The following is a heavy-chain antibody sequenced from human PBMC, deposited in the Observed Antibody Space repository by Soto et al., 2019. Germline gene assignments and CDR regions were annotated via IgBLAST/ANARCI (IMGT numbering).Heavy chain of an antibody. CDR1: GFTCNNIA. V-gene: IGHV3-23*01. D-gene: IGHD2-21*01. CDR3: VKRNCGNCPWSS. J-gene: IGHJ4*02. CDR2: INESGDST. Sequence: EVQLLESGGGLVQPAGSLRLSCAASGFTCNNIAMGWVRQAPGKGLKYVSSINESGDSTFYADSVKGRFTISRDNSKSTLHLQMNSLRADDTAVYYCVKRNCGNCPWSSWGQGTLVTVSS.